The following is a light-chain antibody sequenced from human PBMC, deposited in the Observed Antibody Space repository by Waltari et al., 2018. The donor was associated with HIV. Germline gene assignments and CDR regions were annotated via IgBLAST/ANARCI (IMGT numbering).Light chain of an antibody. CDR2: QDS. CDR3: QAWDSSTVV. V-gene: IGLV3-1*01. CDR1: KLGDKY. J-gene: IGLJ2*01. Sequence: SYELTQPPSVSVSPGQTASITCPGDKLGDKYACWYQQKPGPSPVLVIYQDSKRPSGIPGRFSGSNSGNTATLTISGTQAVDEADYYCQAWDSSTVVFGGGTKLTVL.